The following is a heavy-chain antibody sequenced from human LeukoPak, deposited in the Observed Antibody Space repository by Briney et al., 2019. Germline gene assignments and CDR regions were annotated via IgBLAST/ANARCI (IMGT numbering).Heavy chain of an antibody. CDR1: GYSLTKLS. CDR3: AKSGNCSGGSCDFNWYFDL. Sequence: ASMKVSCKVSGYSLTKLSMHWVRQAPGKGLEWMGGFDPEDDDTIHAQKFQGRVTMTEDSSTDTAYMELSSLRSEDTAVYYCAKSGNCSGGSCDFNWYFDLWGRGTLVTVSS. CDR2: FDPEDDDT. V-gene: IGHV1-24*01. D-gene: IGHD2-15*01. J-gene: IGHJ2*01.